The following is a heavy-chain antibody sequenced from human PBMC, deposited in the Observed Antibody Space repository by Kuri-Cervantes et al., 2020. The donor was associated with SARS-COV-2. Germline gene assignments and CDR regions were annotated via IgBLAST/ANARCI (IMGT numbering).Heavy chain of an antibody. Sequence: GESLKISCAASGFTFSGHWIHWVRQAPGKGLVWVSRINPDGSYTNNADSVKGRFTLSRDNSKNTLYLQMKSLRAEDTAVYYCAKRGKTVIVGTPLDFWGQGTLVTVSP. CDR3: AKRGKTVIVGTPLDF. D-gene: IGHD3-22*01. CDR1: GFTFSGHW. V-gene: IGHV3-74*01. CDR2: INPDGSYT. J-gene: IGHJ4*02.